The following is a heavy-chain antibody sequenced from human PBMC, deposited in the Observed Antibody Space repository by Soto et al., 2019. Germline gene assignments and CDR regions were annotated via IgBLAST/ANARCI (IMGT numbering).Heavy chain of an antibody. Sequence: EVQLVESGGGLVKPGRSLRLSCTASGFTFGDYAMSWFRQAPGKGLEWVGFIRSKAYGGTTEYAASVKGRFTISRDDSKRIAYLQMNSLKPEDTAVYYCTSSGGGSGSYYNPMVSIFDYWGQGTLVTVSS. CDR3: TSSGGGSGSYYNPMVSIFDY. CDR1: GFTFGDYA. V-gene: IGHV3-49*05. J-gene: IGHJ4*02. D-gene: IGHD3-10*01. CDR2: IRSKAYGGTT.